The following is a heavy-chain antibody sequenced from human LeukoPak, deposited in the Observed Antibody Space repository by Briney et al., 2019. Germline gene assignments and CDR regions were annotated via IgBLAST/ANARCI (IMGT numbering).Heavy chain of an antibody. CDR3: ATATTVTTTGDAFDI. CDR1: GYTLTELS. Sequence: GASVKLSCKVSGYTLTELSMHWVRQAPGKGLEWMGGFDPEDGETIYAQKFQGRVTMTEDTSTDTAYMELSSLRSEDTAVYYCATATTVTTTGDAFDIWGQGTMVTVSS. D-gene: IGHD4-17*01. V-gene: IGHV1-24*01. CDR2: FDPEDGET. J-gene: IGHJ3*02.